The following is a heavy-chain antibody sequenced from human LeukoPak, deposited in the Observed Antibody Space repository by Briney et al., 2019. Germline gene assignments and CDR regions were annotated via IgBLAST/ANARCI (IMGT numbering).Heavy chain of an antibody. Sequence: GGSLRLSCAASGFTFSSYAMSWARHAPGKGLEWVSAISGSGGSTYYADSVKGRFTIPRENSKNTLYLQMNSLRAEDTAVYYCAKDYKKLIAAATVYYFDYWGQGTLVTVSS. CDR3: AKDYKKLIAAATVYYFDY. CDR2: ISGSGGST. V-gene: IGHV3-23*01. D-gene: IGHD6-13*01. CDR1: GFTFSSYA. J-gene: IGHJ4*02.